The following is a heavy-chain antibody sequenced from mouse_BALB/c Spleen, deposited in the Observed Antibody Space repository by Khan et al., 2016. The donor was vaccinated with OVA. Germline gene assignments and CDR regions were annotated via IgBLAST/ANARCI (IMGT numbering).Heavy chain of an antibody. V-gene: IGHV2-3*01. D-gene: IGHD1-1*01. CDR2: IWGDGST. Sequence: QVQLQQSGPGLVAPSQSLSITCSISGFSLTSYGVNWVRQPPGKGLEWLGVIWGDGSTNYHSTLKSRLIITKDNSKRQVFLTLNSLQTDDTVTYYCAKFTPDYYSMDYWGQGTSVTVSS. CDR3: AKFTPDYYSMDY. J-gene: IGHJ4*01. CDR1: GFSLTSYG.